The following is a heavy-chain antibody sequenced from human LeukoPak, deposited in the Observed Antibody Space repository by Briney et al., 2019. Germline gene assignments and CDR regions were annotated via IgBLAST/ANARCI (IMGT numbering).Heavy chain of an antibody. CDR3: AKGFSVAGSFH. CDR2: ISSSGGST. D-gene: IGHD6-19*01. Sequence: GGSLRLSCAASGFTFSSYAMTWVRQAPGKGLEWVSTISSSGGSTYYADSVKGRFTISRGNSKNTLYLQMNSLRAEDTAVYYCAKGFSVAGSFHWGQGTLVTVSS. CDR1: GFTFSSYA. V-gene: IGHV3-23*01. J-gene: IGHJ4*02.